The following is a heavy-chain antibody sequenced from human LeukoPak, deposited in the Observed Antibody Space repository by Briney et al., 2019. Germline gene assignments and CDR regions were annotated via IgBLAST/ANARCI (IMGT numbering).Heavy chain of an antibody. V-gene: IGHV3-7*03. Sequence: GGSLRLSCAASGFTFTTHWMSWVRQAPGKGLEWVANIKQNGNDKHYLESVKGRFTISRDNAKNSLYLQMNSLRAEDTAVYYCAKGVDDGYMDVWGKGTTVTVSS. J-gene: IGHJ6*03. D-gene: IGHD5/OR15-5a*01. CDR2: IKQNGNDK. CDR1: GFTFTTHW. CDR3: AKGVDDGYMDV.